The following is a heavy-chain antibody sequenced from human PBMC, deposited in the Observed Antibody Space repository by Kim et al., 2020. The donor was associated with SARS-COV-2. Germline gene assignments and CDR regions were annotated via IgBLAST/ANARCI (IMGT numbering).Heavy chain of an antibody. CDR3: AKLKTSSCYSAMDV. Sequence: GGSLRLSCAASGSTFSTYAMTWVRLAPGKGLEWVSGFSGNAGTTYYADSVKGRFSISRDDSKNTLYLQMNSLRAEDTAVYYCAKLKTSSCYSAMDVWGQG. D-gene: IGHD2-2*02. CDR1: GSTFSTYA. V-gene: IGHV3-23*01. J-gene: IGHJ6*02. CDR2: FSGNAGTT.